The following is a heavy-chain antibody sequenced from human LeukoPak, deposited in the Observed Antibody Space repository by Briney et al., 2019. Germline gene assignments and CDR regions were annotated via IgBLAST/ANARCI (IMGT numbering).Heavy chain of an antibody. CDR1: GVSFCGDY. V-gene: IGHV4-59*01. CDR3: AGYGSGSYYKAFDY. Sequence: SETLSLTCSVSGVSFCGDYWGWIRQPPGKGLEWTAYVHCSGSTSYNPSLKSRVTISIDASKNQFSLRLNSVTAADTAVYYCAGYGSGSYYKAFDYWGQGTLVTVSS. CDR2: VHCSGST. J-gene: IGHJ4*02. D-gene: IGHD3-10*01.